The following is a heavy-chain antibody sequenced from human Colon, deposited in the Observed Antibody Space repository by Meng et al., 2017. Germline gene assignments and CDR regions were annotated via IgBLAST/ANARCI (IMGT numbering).Heavy chain of an antibody. Sequence: GESLKISCAVSGFTFSTYRMAWVRQAPGKGLEWVASINEDGSETYHVDSVKGRFTISRDNARNSLYLQMDSLRVEDTAVYYCASGRFLTGFDAWGQGTLVTVSS. CDR2: INEDGSET. CDR1: GFTFSTYR. CDR3: ASGRFLTGFDA. V-gene: IGHV3-7*01. J-gene: IGHJ5*02. D-gene: IGHD1-20*01.